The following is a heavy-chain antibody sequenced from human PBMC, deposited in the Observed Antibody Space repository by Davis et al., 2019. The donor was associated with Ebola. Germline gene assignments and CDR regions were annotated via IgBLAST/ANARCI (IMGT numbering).Heavy chain of an antibody. V-gene: IGHV3-48*01. CDR3: ARDAFSGRIDY. CDR2: ISGSSSPI. CDR1: GFTFSSYS. J-gene: IGHJ4*02. D-gene: IGHD5-12*01. Sequence: GESLKISCAASGFTFSSYSMSWVRQAPGKGLEWISYISGSSSPIYYAGSVRGRFTISRDNSKNTLYLQMNSLRAEDTAVYYCARDAFSGRIDYWGQGTLVTVSS.